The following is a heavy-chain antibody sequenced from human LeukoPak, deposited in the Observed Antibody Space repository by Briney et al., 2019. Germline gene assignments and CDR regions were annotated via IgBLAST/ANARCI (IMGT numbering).Heavy chain of an antibody. CDR1: GFTFSSYW. D-gene: IGHD3-22*01. V-gene: IGHV3-23*01. CDR3: ARDRRGVFDYYDIGGAFDI. J-gene: IGHJ3*02. CDR2: ISGSGDKT. Sequence: GGSLRLSCAASGFTFSSYWMSWVRQAPGKGLEWVSDISGSGDKTYYADSVKGRFTISRDNAKNSLYLQMNSLRAEDTAVYYCARDRRGVFDYYDIGGAFDIWGQGTMVTVSS.